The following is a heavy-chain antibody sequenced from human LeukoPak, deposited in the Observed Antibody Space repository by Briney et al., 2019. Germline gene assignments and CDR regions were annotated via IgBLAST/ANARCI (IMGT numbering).Heavy chain of an antibody. D-gene: IGHD5-12*01. V-gene: IGHV6-1*01. CDR2: TYYRSKWYN. Sequence: SQTLSLTCAISGDSVSSNSNNWNWTRQSPSRGLEWLGRTYYRSKWYNDYAASVKGRITINPDTSKNQFSLQLNAVTPDDTAVYYCAEGLSSGSFDHWGQGTLVTVSS. CDR1: GDSVSSNSNN. CDR3: AEGLSSGSFDH. J-gene: IGHJ4*02.